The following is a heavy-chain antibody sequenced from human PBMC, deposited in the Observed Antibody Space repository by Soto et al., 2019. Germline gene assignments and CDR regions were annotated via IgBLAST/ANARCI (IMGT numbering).Heavy chain of an antibody. Sequence: EALLLESGGGLVQPGGSLRLSCVASGITFSDSAMTWVRQAPGKGLEWVAEIGHNGVSTFFADSVKGRFTISRDNSKNTAYLQMNNVGAEDTAMYYCAKDGARYGFGPWGQGTLVTVSS. CDR3: AKDGARYGFGP. D-gene: IGHD1-20*01. CDR1: GITFSDSA. CDR2: IGHNGVST. J-gene: IGHJ5*02. V-gene: IGHV3-23*01.